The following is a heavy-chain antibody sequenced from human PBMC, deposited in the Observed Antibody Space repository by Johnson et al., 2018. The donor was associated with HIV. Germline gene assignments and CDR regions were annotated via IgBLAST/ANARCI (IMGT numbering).Heavy chain of an antibody. J-gene: IGHJ3*02. D-gene: IGHD3-22*01. V-gene: IGHV3-30*04. CDR1: GFTFSSYA. CDR3: ARDDYYDTSNHLDI. CDR2: ISYDGSNK. Sequence: QVQLVESGGGVVQPGRSLRLSCAASGFTFSSYAMHWVRQAPGKGLEWVAVISYDGSNKYYADSVKGRFTISRDNAKNSVFLQMNSLRAEDTAMYYCARDDYYDTSNHLDIWGQGTMVTVSS.